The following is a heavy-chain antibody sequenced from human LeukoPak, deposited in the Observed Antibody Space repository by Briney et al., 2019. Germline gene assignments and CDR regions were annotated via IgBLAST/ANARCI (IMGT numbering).Heavy chain of an antibody. J-gene: IGHJ4*02. CDR3: ARGYYGSGSYYDT. CDR2: IYSGGGT. D-gene: IGHD3-10*01. CDR1: GLTVSSNY. Sequence: GGSLRLSCAASGLTVSSNYMSWVRQAPGKGLEWVSVIYSGGGTYYADSVKGRFTISRDNSKNTLYLQMNSLRAEDTAVYYCARGYYGSGSYYDTWGQGTLVTVSS. V-gene: IGHV3-53*01.